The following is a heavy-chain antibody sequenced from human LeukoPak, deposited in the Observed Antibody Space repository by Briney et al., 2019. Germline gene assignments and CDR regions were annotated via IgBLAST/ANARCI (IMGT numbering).Heavy chain of an antibody. J-gene: IGHJ3*01. CDR2: INPSGGST. D-gene: IGHD3-10*01. V-gene: IGHV1-46*01. Sequence: ASVKVSCKASGYTFTSYYMHWVRQAPGQGLEWMGIINPSGGSTSYAQKFQGRVTMTRDTSTSTVYMELSSLRSEDTAVYYCAGEDKWFGEQLWGQGTMVTVSS. CDR1: GYTFTSYY. CDR3: AGEDKWFGEQL.